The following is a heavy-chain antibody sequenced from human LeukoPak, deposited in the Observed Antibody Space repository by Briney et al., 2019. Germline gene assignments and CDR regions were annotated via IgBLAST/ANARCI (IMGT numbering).Heavy chain of an antibody. D-gene: IGHD3-22*01. CDR1: GGSISSSSYY. CDR3: ARDGGRAYYYDSSGYTFDY. CDR2: IYYSGST. J-gene: IGHJ4*02. Sequence: SETLSLTCTVSGGSISSSSYYWGWIRQPPGKGLEWIGSIYYSGSTYYNPSLKSRVTISVDTSKNQFSLKLSSVTAADTVVYYCARDGGRAYYYDSSGYTFDYWGQGTLVTVSS. V-gene: IGHV4-39*07.